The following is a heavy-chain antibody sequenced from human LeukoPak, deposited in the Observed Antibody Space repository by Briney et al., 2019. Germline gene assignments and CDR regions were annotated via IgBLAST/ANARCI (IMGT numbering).Heavy chain of an antibody. Sequence: SETLSLTCTVSGGSISSYYWSWIRKPPGKGLEWVGYIYYNGSTSYNPSPKSRVTISVDTSKNQFSLKLSSVTAADTAVYYCARAPIYYDSSGLSHWFDPGGRETLVTVS. CDR2: IYYNGST. J-gene: IGHJ5*02. CDR3: ARAPIYYDSSGLSHWFDP. CDR1: GGSISSYY. D-gene: IGHD3-22*01. V-gene: IGHV4-59*13.